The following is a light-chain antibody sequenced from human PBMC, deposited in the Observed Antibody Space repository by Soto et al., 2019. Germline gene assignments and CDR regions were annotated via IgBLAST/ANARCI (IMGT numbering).Light chain of an antibody. Sequence: QSVLTQPASASGTPGQRVTISCSGSNSNIGDNNVYWYQQLPGTAPKLLVYRNDQRPSGVPDRFSGSKSGTSASLAISGLRSEDEADYYCAAWDDSLTGWVFGGGTNLTVL. V-gene: IGLV1-47*01. CDR2: RND. J-gene: IGLJ3*02. CDR3: AAWDDSLTGWV. CDR1: NSNIGDNN.